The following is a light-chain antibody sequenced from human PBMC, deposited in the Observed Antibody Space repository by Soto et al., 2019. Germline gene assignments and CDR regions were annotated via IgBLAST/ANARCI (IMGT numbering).Light chain of an antibody. J-gene: IGKJ4*01. Sequence: DIQMTPSPSTLSASVVDRVTITCRASQSISSNLNWYQQKPGKAPKLLIYAASSLQSGVPSRFSGGGSGTDFTLTISSLQPEDFATYSCQQSYSTPLTFGGGTKVDIK. CDR1: QSISSN. V-gene: IGKV1-39*01. CDR3: QQSYSTPLT. CDR2: AAS.